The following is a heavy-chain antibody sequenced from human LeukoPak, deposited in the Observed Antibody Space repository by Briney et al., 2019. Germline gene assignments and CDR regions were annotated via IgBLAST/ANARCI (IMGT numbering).Heavy chain of an antibody. V-gene: IGHV3-53*01. J-gene: IGHJ4*02. CDR1: GFTVSSNY. D-gene: IGHD3-16*01. Sequence: QPGGSLRLPCAASGFTVSSNYMSWVRQAPGKGLEWVSVIYSGGSTYYADSVKGRFTISRDNSKNTLYLQMNSLRAEDTAVYYCAREHLTFGGVIDYWGQGTLVTVSS. CDR3: AREHLTFGGVIDY. CDR2: IYSGGST.